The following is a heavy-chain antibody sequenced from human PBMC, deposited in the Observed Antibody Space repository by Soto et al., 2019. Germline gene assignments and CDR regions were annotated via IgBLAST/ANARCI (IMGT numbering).Heavy chain of an antibody. CDR3: AKDKGVFNWATSYFDY. Sequence: GGSLGLSCAASGVTFRNYAMHWVRQAPDQGLELVALTSYDGNNEYYTDSVKGRFTISRDNSKNTLFLQMNSPRPEDTAVYYCAKDKGVFNWATSYFDYWGQGALVTVSS. CDR2: TSYDGNNE. CDR1: GVTFRNYA. D-gene: IGHD1-1*01. J-gene: IGHJ4*02. V-gene: IGHV3-30*18.